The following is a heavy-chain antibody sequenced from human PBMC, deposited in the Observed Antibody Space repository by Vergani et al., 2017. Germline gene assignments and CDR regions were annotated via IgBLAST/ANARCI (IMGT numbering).Heavy chain of an antibody. CDR2: IRNKANSYTT. CDR1: GFTFTDAW. Sequence: EVQLVESGGGLVQPGRSLRLSCVASGFTFTDAWMSWVRQAPGKGLEWIGHIRNKANSYTTEYAPSVKGRFIISRDDSRNTLYLDVISLETEDTAVYYCTTDLGYYDSSGYYYVNWAEYFQHWGQGTLVTVSS. D-gene: IGHD3-22*01. V-gene: IGHV3-15*05. J-gene: IGHJ1*01. CDR3: TTDLGYYDSSGYYYVNWAEYFQH.